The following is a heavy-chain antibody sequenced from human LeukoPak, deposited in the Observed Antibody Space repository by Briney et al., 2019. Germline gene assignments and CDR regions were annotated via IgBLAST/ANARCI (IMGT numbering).Heavy chain of an antibody. Sequence: GGSLRLSCAASGFIFSSYEMNWVRQAPGKGLEWVSYISSSGTTIYYADSVKGRFTISRDNAKNSLYLQMNSLRAEDTAVYYCAIDILTGTPGDWFDPWGQGTLVTVSS. CDR2: ISSSGTTI. CDR3: AIDILTGTPGDWFDP. V-gene: IGHV3-48*03. CDR1: GFIFSSYE. J-gene: IGHJ5*02. D-gene: IGHD3-9*01.